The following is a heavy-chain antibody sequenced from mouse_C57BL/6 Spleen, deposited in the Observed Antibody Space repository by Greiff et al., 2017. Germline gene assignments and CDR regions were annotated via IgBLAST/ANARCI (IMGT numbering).Heavy chain of an antibody. Sequence: VQLQQPGAELVRPGTSVKLSCKASGYTFTSYWMHWVKQRPGQGLEWIGVIDPSDSYTNYNQKFKGKATLTVDTSSSTAYMQLSSLTSEDSAVYYCARRLLGKNYFDYWGQGTTLTVSS. CDR2: IDPSDSYT. CDR3: ARRLLGKNYFDY. V-gene: IGHV1-59*01. J-gene: IGHJ2*01. CDR1: GYTFTSYW. D-gene: IGHD4-1*01.